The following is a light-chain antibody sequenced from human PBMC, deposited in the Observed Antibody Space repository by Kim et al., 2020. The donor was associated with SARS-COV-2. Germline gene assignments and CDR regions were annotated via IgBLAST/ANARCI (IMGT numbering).Light chain of an antibody. J-gene: IGLJ1*01. CDR1: SSDVGGYNY. Sequence: QSATISCTGTSSDVGGYNYVSWYQQHPGKAPKLMIYEVSKRPSGVPDRFSGSKSGNTASLTVSGLQAEDEADYYCSSYAGSNNLYVFGTGTKVTVL. CDR3: SSYAGSNNLYV. V-gene: IGLV2-8*01. CDR2: EVS.